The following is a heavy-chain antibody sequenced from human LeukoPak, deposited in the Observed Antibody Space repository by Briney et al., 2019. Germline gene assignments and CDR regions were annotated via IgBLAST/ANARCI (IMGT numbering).Heavy chain of an antibody. J-gene: IGHJ4*02. CDR2: INPNSGGT. CDR1: GYTFTSYG. V-gene: IGHV1-2*02. D-gene: IGHD3-9*01. Sequence: GASVKVSCKASGYTFTSYGISWVRQAPGQGLEWMGWINPNSGGTNYAQKFQGRVTMTRDTSISTAYMELSRLRSDDTAVYYCARDLYDILTGYYTPLWNYWGQGTLVTVSS. CDR3: ARDLYDILTGYYTPLWNY.